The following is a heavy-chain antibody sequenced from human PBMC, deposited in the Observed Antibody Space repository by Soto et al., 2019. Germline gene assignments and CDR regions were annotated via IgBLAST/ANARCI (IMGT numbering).Heavy chain of an antibody. CDR1: GFTFSNYG. Sequence: GGSKRLSCAASGFTFSNYGMNWARQAPGRGLEWVTHINSRGGTKSYAESVKGRFTISRDNAKNTLYLQMNSLRAEDTAVYYCAKPGVWQLVLDYWGQGTLVTVSS. J-gene: IGHJ4*02. CDR3: AKPGVWQLVLDY. V-gene: IGHV3-23*01. D-gene: IGHD6-13*01. CDR2: INSRGGTK.